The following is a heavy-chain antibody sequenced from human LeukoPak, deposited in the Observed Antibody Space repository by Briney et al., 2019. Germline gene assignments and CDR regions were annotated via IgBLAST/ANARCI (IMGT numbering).Heavy chain of an antibody. CDR1: GGTFSSYT. V-gene: IGHV1-69*02. J-gene: IGHJ6*03. CDR3: ARAGVHEVTYLSMDV. D-gene: IGHD2-21*02. CDR2: IIPILGIA. Sequence: SVKVSCKASGGTFSSYTISWVRQAPGQGLEWMGRIIPILGIANYAQKLQGRVTITADKSTSTAYMELSSLRSEDTAVYYCARAGVHEVTYLSMDVWGKGTTVTVSS.